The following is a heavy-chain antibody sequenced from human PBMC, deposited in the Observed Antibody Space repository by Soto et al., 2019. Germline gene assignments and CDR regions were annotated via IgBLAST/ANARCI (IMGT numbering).Heavy chain of an antibody. CDR3: ATRSPAFDY. CDR1: GYTFTSYG. J-gene: IGHJ4*02. V-gene: IGHV1-18*01. CDR2: ISTYKGNT. Sequence: QVQLVQSGPEVKKPGASVKVSCKTSGYTFTSYGIAWVRQAPGQGLEWMGWISTYKGNTNYAQKFQGRVTMTTDTSTSTAHRELRSLRSDDTAVYYCATRSPAFDYWGQGTLVTVSS.